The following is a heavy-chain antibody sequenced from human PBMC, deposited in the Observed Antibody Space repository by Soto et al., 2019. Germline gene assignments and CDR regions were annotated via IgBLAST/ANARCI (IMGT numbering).Heavy chain of an antibody. CDR3: ATNRYCSSTSCFEGGYNWFDP. CDR1: GYTLTELS. D-gene: IGHD2-2*01. J-gene: IGHJ5*02. CDR2: FDPEDGET. Sequence: APVKVSCKVSGYTLTELSMHWVRQAPGKGLEWMGGFDPEDGETIYAQKFQGRVTMTEDTSTDTAYMELSSLRSEDTAVYYCATNRYCSSTSCFEGGYNWFDPWGQGTLVTVSS. V-gene: IGHV1-24*01.